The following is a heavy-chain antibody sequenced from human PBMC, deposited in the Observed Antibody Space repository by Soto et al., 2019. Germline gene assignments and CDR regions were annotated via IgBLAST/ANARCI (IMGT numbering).Heavy chain of an antibody. CDR1: GFTFSNYD. Sequence: QVQLVESGGGVVQPGRSLRLSCAASGFTFSNYDMHWVRQAPGKGLEWVAVIWYDGSNKYYAESVKGRFTISRDNSKNTLYLQMNNLRDADTAAYYCAREGSGWSDHWGRGVLVTVSS. J-gene: IGHJ5*02. CDR3: AREGSGWSDH. D-gene: IGHD6-19*01. CDR2: IWYDGSNK. V-gene: IGHV3-33*01.